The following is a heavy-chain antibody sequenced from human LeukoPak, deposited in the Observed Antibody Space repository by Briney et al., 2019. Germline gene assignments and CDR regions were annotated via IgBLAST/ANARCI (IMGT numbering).Heavy chain of an antibody. CDR1: GYTFSNYA. V-gene: IGHV1-3*01. D-gene: IGHD2-21*01. CDR3: ARGIWSARTVDYYLDS. CDR2: INAGNGHT. Sequence: GAPVKLSCKASGYTFSNYAIHWVRQAPGQRFEWMGWINAGNGHTKYSQNFQGRVTITRDSSASTVYIDLSSLTSEDTAVYYCARGIWSARTVDYYLDSWGQGTLVTVSS. J-gene: IGHJ4*02.